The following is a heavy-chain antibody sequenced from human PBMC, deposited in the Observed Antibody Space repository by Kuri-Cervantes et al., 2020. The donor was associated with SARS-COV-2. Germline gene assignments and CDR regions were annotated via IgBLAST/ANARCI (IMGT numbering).Heavy chain of an antibody. CDR1: GFTFSSYA. D-gene: IGHD2-2*01. CDR3: ARGSCSSTSCYYTNWFDP. V-gene: IGHV3-23*01. J-gene: IGHJ5*02. CDR2: ISGSGGST. Sequence: GESLKISCAASGFTFSSYAMSWVRQAPGKGLEWVSAISGSGGSTYYADSVKGRFTISRDNSKSTLYLQMNSLRAEDTAVYCCARGSCSSTSCYYTNWFDPWGQGTLVTVSS.